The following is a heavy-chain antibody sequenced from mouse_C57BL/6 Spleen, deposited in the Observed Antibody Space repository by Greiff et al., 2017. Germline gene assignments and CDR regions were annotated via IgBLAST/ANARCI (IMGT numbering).Heavy chain of an antibody. CDR1: GYTFTSYD. Sequence: QVHVKQSGPELVKPGASVKLSCKASGYTFTSYDINWVKQRPGQGLAWIGWIYPRDGSTKYNEKFKGKATLTVDTTSSTAYMALHSLTSEDSTVYCWTRLGNWDVGYWGQGTTLTVSS. D-gene: IGHD4-1*01. CDR2: IYPRDGST. V-gene: IGHV1-85*01. J-gene: IGHJ2*01. CDR3: TRLGNWDVGY.